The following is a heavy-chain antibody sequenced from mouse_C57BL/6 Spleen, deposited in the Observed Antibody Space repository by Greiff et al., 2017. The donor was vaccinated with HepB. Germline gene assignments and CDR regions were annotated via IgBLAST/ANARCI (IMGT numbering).Heavy chain of an antibody. CDR1: GYSFTNYL. CDR2: INPGSGGT. D-gene: IGHD2-2*01. V-gene: IGHV1-54*01. J-gene: IGHJ1*03. CDR3: ARWGLPRDFDV. Sequence: QVQLQQSGAELVRPGTSVKVSCKASGYSFTNYLIEWVKQRPGQGLEWIGVINPGSGGTNYNEKFKGKATLTADKSSSTAYMQLSSLTSEDSAVYFCARWGLPRDFDVWGTGTTVTVAS.